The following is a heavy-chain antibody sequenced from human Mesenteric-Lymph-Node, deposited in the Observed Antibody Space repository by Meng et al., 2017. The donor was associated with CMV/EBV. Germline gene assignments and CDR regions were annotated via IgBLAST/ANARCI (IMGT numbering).Heavy chain of an antibody. J-gene: IGHJ5*02. Sequence: SGGSISSSYWWSWVRQPPGKGLEWIGEIYHSGSNNYNPSLKSRVTISVDTSKNQFSLKLSSVTAADTAVYYCAGRLIAVAGTHWFDPWGQGTLVTVSS. D-gene: IGHD6-19*01. CDR3: AGRLIAVAGTHWFDP. CDR1: GGSISSSYW. CDR2: IYHSGSN. V-gene: IGHV4-4*02.